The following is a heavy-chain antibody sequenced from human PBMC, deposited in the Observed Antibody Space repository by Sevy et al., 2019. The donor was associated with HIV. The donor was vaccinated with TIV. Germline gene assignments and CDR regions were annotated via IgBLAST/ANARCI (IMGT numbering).Heavy chain of an antibody. D-gene: IGHD6-19*01. CDR2: IYYDGNNK. Sequence: GGSLRLSCAASGFTFNTYGMHWVRQAPGKGLEWVALIYYDGNNKVYADSVKGRFTISRDNSKNTLFLQMNSLRDEDMAFYYCARDLGIAVAPDYWGQGTLVTVSS. V-gene: IGHV3-33*01. J-gene: IGHJ4*02. CDR1: GFTFNTYG. CDR3: ARDLGIAVAPDY.